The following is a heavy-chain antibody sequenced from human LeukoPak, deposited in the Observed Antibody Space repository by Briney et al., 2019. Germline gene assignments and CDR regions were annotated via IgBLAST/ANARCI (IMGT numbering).Heavy chain of an antibody. CDR2: IIPIFGTA. V-gene: IGHV1-69*05. J-gene: IGHJ4*02. D-gene: IGHD1-26*01. CDR3: ARAPREYSGSLDY. CDR1: GGTFSSYA. Sequence: GASVKVSCKASGGTFSSYAISWVRQASGQGLEWMGGIIPIFGTANYAQKFQGKVTITTDESTSTAYMELSSLRSEDTAVYYCARAPREYSGSLDYWGQGTLVTVSS.